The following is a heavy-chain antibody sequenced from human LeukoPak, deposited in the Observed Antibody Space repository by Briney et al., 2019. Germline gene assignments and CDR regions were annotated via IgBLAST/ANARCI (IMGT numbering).Heavy chain of an antibody. J-gene: IGHJ6*02. V-gene: IGHV3-30-3*01. CDR3: ARDRSSTAMDYGMDV. D-gene: IGHD5-18*01. CDR1: GFAFSSYA. Sequence: PGGSLRLSCAASGFAFSSYAMHWVRQGPGKGLEWVALVSYDGGSKYYADSVKGRFTISRDNSKNTLYLQMNSLRAEDTAVYYCARDRSSTAMDYGMDVWGQGTTVTVSS. CDR2: VSYDGGSK.